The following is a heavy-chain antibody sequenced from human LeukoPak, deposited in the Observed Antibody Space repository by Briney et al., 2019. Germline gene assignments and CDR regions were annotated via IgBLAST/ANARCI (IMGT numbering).Heavy chain of an antibody. CDR2: IKQDGSEK. D-gene: IGHD3-22*01. CDR3: ARDVPITMIVVVSYYSDY. Sequence: GGSLRLSCAASGFTFSSYWMSWVRQAPGKGLEWVANIKQDGSEKYYVDSVKGRFTISRDNAKNSLYLQMNSLRAEDTAVYYCARDVPITMIVVVSYYSDYWGQGTLVTVSS. CDR1: GFTFSSYW. J-gene: IGHJ4*02. V-gene: IGHV3-7*01.